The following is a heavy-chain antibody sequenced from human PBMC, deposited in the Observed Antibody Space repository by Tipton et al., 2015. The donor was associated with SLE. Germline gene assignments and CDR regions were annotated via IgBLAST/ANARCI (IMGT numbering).Heavy chain of an antibody. CDR3: ARGMGTATDC. CDR1: GGSISSGSYY. Sequence: TLSLTCTVSGGSISSGSYYWSWIRQPAGKGLEWIGRIYTSGSTNYNPSLKSRVTISVDTSKNQFSLKLSSVTAADTAVYYCARGMGTATDCWGQGTVVTVSS. V-gene: IGHV4-61*02. D-gene: IGHD2-21*02. J-gene: IGHJ4*02. CDR2: IYTSGST.